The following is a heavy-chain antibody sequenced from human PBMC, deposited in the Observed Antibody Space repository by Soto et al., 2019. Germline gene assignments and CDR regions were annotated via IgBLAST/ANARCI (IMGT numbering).Heavy chain of an antibody. CDR2: IYPGDSDT. V-gene: IGHV5-51*01. CDR3: ARHKGSVTIFGVVSYGMDV. CDR1: GYSFTSYW. Sequence: GESLKISCKGSGYSFTSYWIGWVRQMPGKGLEWMGIIYPGDSDTRYSPSFQDQVTISADKSISTAYLQWSSLKASDTAMYYCARHKGSVTIFGVVSYGMDVWGQGTTVTVSS. J-gene: IGHJ6*02. D-gene: IGHD3-3*01.